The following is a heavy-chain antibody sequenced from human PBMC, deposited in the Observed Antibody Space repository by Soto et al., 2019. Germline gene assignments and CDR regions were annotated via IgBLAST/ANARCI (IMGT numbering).Heavy chain of an antibody. CDR3: ARAYLGRLPRRADYYYAMDV. Sequence: PXVSLRLSCAASGFSFREYDMHWGRQRKGKGLEWVSALGAARDPYYVGSVKGRFSVSRDNAQNSLFLQMNNLRVDDTAVYFCARAYLGRLPRRADYYYAMDVWGRGTTVTVSS. CDR2: LGAARDP. D-gene: IGHD1-26*01. CDR1: GFSFREYD. V-gene: IGHV3-13*05. J-gene: IGHJ6*02.